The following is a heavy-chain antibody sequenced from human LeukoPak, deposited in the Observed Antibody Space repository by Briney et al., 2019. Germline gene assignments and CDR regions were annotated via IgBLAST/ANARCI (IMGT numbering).Heavy chain of an antibody. CDR3: ARARYVNSFYAFDI. CDR1: GGSISNYY. J-gene: IGHJ3*02. CDR2: LSKSGNT. D-gene: IGHD3-9*01. V-gene: IGHV4-59*01. Sequence: KPSETLSLTCAASGGSISNYYWSWIRLPPGKGLEWIGYLSKSGNTNYSPSLKSRVTIFGDTSKNQFFLKLSSVTAADTAVYYCARARYVNSFYAFDIWGQGTLVTVSS.